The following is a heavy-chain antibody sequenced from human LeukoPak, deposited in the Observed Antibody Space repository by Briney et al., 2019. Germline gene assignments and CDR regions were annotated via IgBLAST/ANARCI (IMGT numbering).Heavy chain of an antibody. CDR1: GGSFSGYY. J-gene: IGHJ5*02. Sequence: SETLSLTCAVYGGSFSGYYWSWIRQPPGKGLEWIGEINHSGSTNYNPSLKGRVTISVDTSKNQFSLKLSSVTAADTAVYYCAVYSGYDLSWFDPWGQGTLVTVSS. CDR3: AVYSGYDLSWFDP. V-gene: IGHV4-34*01. CDR2: INHSGST. D-gene: IGHD5-12*01.